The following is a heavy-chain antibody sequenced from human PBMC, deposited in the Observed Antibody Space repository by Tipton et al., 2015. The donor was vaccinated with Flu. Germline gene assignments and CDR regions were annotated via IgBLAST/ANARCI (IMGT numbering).Heavy chain of an antibody. CDR2: IIPNSGGT. V-gene: IGHV1-2*02. D-gene: IGHD3-3*01. CDR3: ARGGERGYDFWSGYYDDNWFDP. CDR1: GGTFSSYA. J-gene: IGHJ5*01. Sequence: QSGPEVKKPGSSVKVSCKASGGTFSSYAISWVRQAPGQGLEWMGGIIPNSGGTNYAQKFQGRVTMTRDTSISTAYMELSRLRSEDTAVYYCARGGERGYDFWSGYYDDNWFDPWGQGTMVTVSS.